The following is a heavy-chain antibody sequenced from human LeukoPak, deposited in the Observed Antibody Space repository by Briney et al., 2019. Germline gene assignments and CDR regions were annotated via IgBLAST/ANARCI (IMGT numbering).Heavy chain of an antibody. CDR3: ARDFDGPRASDY. Sequence: PGGFLRLSCAASGFTFCYFWMHWFRQTPGKGLVWVSCINTDGSYSSYADSVKGRFTISRDNVRNTLYLQMNSLRAEDSAVYYCARDFDGPRASDYWGQGISVTVSS. CDR2: INTDGSYS. V-gene: IGHV3-74*01. J-gene: IGHJ4*02. CDR1: GFTFCYFW. D-gene: IGHD4-17*01.